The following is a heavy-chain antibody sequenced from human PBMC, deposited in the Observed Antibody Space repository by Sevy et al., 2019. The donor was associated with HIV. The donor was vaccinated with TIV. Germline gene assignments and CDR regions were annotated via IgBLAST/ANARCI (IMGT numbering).Heavy chain of an antibody. CDR1: GFTFSSYA. CDR3: AEAGSPGTFDI. D-gene: IGHD1-26*01. J-gene: IGHJ3*02. V-gene: IGHV3-23*01. Sequence: GGSLRLSCAASGFTFSSYAMSWVRQAPGKGLEWVSAISGSGGSTYYVDSVKGRFTISGDNSKNTLYLQMNSLRAEDTSVYYCAEAGSPGTFDIWGQGTMVTVSS. CDR2: ISGSGGST.